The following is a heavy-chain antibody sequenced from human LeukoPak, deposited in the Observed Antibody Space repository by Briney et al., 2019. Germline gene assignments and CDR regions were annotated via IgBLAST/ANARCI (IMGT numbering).Heavy chain of an antibody. CDR2: IGTYGGDT. CDR1: SSR. V-gene: IGHV1-18*01. CDR3: ARDLWNFYDDSGYNRDLDS. D-gene: IGHD3-22*01. Sequence: ASVKVSCKASSRISCVRQAPGQGLEWMGWIGTYGGDTYYAQKFQGRITVTTDTSTSTVYMELRNLRSDDRAVYYCARDLWNFYDDSGYNRDLDSWGQGTLVTVSS. J-gene: IGHJ4*02.